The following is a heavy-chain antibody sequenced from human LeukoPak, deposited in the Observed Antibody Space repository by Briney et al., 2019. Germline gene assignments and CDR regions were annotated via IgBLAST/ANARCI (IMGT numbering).Heavy chain of an antibody. V-gene: IGHV4-39*07. D-gene: IGHD3-22*01. Sequence: SETLSLTCTVSGGSISSSSYYWGWIRQPPGKGLEWIGSIYYSGSTYYNPSLKSRVTISVDTSKNQFSLKLSSVTAADTAVYYCARGRYYYDSSGYCFDYWGQGTLVTVSS. J-gene: IGHJ4*02. CDR3: ARGRYYYDSSGYCFDY. CDR2: IYYSGST. CDR1: GGSISSSSYY.